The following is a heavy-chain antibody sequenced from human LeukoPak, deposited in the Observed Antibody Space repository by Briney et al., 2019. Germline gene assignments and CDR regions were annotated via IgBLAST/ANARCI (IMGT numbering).Heavy chain of an antibody. CDR2: IKQDGSEK. V-gene: IGHV3-7*03. CDR3: TKEFYEEGVDA. Sequence: AGGSLRLSCAASGFTFSSYWMSWVRQAPGKGLEWVANIKQDGSEKYYVDSVKGRFTISRDNSKTTLYLQMDSLRVEDTALYYCTKEFYEEGVDAWGQGTRVTVSS. D-gene: IGHD3-3*01. CDR1: GFTFSSYW. J-gene: IGHJ5*02.